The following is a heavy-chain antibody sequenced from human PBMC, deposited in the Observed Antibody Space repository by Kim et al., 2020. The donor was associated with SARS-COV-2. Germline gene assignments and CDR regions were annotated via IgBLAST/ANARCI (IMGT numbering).Heavy chain of an antibody. D-gene: IGHD3-10*01. V-gene: IGHV1-8*01. Sequence: GYTFTSYDINWVRQATGQGLEWMGWMNPNSGNTGYAQKFQGRVTMTRNTSISTAYMELSSLRSEDTAVYYCAWGRLLLWFGEPKYFQHWVQG. CDR2: MNPNSGNT. CDR3: AWGRLLLWFGEPKYFQH. J-gene: IGHJ1*01. CDR1: GYTFTSYD.